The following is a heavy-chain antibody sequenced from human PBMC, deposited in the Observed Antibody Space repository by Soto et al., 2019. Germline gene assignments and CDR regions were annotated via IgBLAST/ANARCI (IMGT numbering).Heavy chain of an antibody. CDR1: GFTFSSYA. Sequence: EVQLLESGGGLVQPGGSLRLSCAASGFTFSSYAMSWVRQAPGKGLEWVSAISGSGGSTYYADSVKGRFTISRDNSKNSLYLQMNSLRAEDTGVYYCAKDQHYYGSGTHPAFDYWGQGPLVTVSS. J-gene: IGHJ4*02. CDR2: ISGSGGST. CDR3: AKDQHYYGSGTHPAFDY. V-gene: IGHV3-23*01. D-gene: IGHD3-10*01.